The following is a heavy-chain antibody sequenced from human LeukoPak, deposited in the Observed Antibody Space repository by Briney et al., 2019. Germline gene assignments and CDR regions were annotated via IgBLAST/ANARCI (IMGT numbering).Heavy chain of an antibody. Sequence: GGSLRLSCAASGFTFSSYWMSWVRQAPGKGLEWVGFIRSKAYGGTTEYAASVKGRFTISRDDSKSIAYLQMNSLKTEDTAVYYCTRDSRIAVADRDYWGQGTLVTVSS. CDR3: TRDSRIAVADRDY. D-gene: IGHD6-19*01. V-gene: IGHV3-49*04. CDR1: GFTFSSYW. J-gene: IGHJ4*02. CDR2: IRSKAYGGTT.